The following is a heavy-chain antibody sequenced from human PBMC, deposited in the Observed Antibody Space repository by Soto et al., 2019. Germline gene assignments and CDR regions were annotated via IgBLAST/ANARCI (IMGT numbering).Heavy chain of an antibody. D-gene: IGHD3-10*01. CDR2: IIPILDIA. J-gene: IGHJ5*02. Sequence: QVQLVQSGAEVKKPGSSVKVSCKASEGTFSSYTITWVRQAPGQGLEWMGRIIPILDIANYAQKFQGRVTITADKSTSTAYMELSSLRSEDTAVYYCARVYYYGSGSEKNWFDPWGQGTLVTVSS. V-gene: IGHV1-69*02. CDR3: ARVYYYGSGSEKNWFDP. CDR1: EGTFSSYT.